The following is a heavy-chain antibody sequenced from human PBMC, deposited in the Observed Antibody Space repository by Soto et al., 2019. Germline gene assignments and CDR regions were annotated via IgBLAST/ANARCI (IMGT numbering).Heavy chain of an antibody. D-gene: IGHD2-2*01. V-gene: IGHV4-59*01. CDR1: GGSISGYY. CDR3: ARDGGRYCSSTSCYDI. J-gene: IGHJ3*02. CDR2: IYYSGTT. Sequence: SETLSLTCSVSGGSISGYYWNWIRQPPGKGLEWIGYIYYSGTTNYNPSLRSRVTISFDTSKNQFSLKLSSVTAADTAVYYCARDGGRYCSSTSCYDIWGQGTMVTVSS.